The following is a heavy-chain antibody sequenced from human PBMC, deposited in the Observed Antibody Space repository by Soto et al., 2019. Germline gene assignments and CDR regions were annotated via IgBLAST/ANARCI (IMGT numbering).Heavy chain of an antibody. D-gene: IGHD5-12*01. CDR3: ARVGDGYNWHFDY. Sequence: TSETLSLTCSVSGASMSPYYWTWVRQPPGKGLEWIANVYYRGTTNYNSSLKSRVTISVATSKNQFSLTMTSVSAADTAIYYCARVGDGYNWHFDYWGQGTLVTVSS. J-gene: IGHJ4*02. V-gene: IGHV4-59*01. CDR1: GASMSPYY. CDR2: VYYRGTT.